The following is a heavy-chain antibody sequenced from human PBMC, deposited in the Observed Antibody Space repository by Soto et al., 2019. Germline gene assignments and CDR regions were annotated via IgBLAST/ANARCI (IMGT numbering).Heavy chain of an antibody. CDR1: GYTFTSYG. Sequence: ASVKVSCKASGYTFTSYGISWVRQAPGQGLEWMGWISAYNCNTNYAQKLQGRVTMTTDTSTSTAYLELRSLRSDDTAVYYCARGVPHRLFPAFDIWGQGTMVTVS. D-gene: IGHD3-22*01. CDR2: ISAYNCNT. J-gene: IGHJ3*02. CDR3: ARGVPHRLFPAFDI. V-gene: IGHV1-18*01.